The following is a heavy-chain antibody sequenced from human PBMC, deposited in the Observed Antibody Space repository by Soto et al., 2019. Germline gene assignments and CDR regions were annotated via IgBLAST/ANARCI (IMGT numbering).Heavy chain of an antibody. CDR3: ARCSRNSCYSYGVDV. Sequence: GSLQLSCAASGFTFSNCGMNGVRQKPGKGLEWVSYISDSGATKHYADSVKGRFTISRDNGKDSLYLQMNSLRDEDTAVYFCARCSRNSCYSYGVDVWGQGATVTVSS. CDR1: GFTFSNCG. J-gene: IGHJ6*02. V-gene: IGHV3-48*02. D-gene: IGHD2-15*01. CDR2: ISDSGATK.